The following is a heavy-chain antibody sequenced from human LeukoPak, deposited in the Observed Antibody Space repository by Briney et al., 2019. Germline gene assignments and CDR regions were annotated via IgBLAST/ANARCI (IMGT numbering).Heavy chain of an antibody. V-gene: IGHV3-23*01. J-gene: IGHJ4*01. Sequence: GGSLRLSCAASGFTFSSSAMSWVRQAPGKGLYWVSAISGSGTGTYYADSVKGRFTISRDNSKNTLYLQMNSLRAEDTAVYYCAKEGGTGTRFDYWGHGTLVTVSS. CDR3: AKEGGTGTRFDY. CDR1: GFTFSSSA. D-gene: IGHD1-7*01. CDR2: ISGSGTGT.